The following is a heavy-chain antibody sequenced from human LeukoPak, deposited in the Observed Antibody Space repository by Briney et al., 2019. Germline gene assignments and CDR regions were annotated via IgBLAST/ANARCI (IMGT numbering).Heavy chain of an antibody. Sequence: GSLRLSCAASGFTFNSYNMNWVRQAPGKGLEWVSYISSSSSTIYYADSVKGRFTISRGSAKTSLFLQMNSLRDEDTAVYYCARAYSSSSGRDAFDSWGLGTLVTVSS. D-gene: IGHD6-6*01. CDR2: ISSSSSTI. V-gene: IGHV3-48*02. CDR1: GFTFNSYN. J-gene: IGHJ3*02. CDR3: ARAYSSSSGRDAFDS.